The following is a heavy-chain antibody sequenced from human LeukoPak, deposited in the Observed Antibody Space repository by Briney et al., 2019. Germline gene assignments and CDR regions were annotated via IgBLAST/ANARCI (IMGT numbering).Heavy chain of an antibody. V-gene: IGHV3-48*01. CDR2: INSRSTII. Sequence: PGGSLRLSCAASGFIFSGYSMNWVRQAPGKGLEWISYINSRSTIIKVAASVKGRIIISRDNGKNSLYLELNSLRAEDTALYYCAREGIGYYIDGWGKGATVIVSS. D-gene: IGHD2-15*01. CDR3: AREGIGYYIDG. J-gene: IGHJ6*03. CDR1: GFIFSGYS.